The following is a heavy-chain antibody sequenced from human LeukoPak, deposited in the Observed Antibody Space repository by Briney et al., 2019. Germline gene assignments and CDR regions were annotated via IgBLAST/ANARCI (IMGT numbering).Heavy chain of an antibody. V-gene: IGHV1-69*16. CDR2: IIPILGTA. D-gene: IGHD3/OR15-3a*01. CDR1: GGTFSSYT. Sequence: SVKVSCKASGGTFSSYTISWVRQAPGQGLEWMGRIIPILGTANYAQKFQGRVTITTDESTSTAYMELSSLRSEDTAVYYCASRGLEENWFDPWGQGTLVTVSS. J-gene: IGHJ5*02. CDR3: ASRGLEENWFDP.